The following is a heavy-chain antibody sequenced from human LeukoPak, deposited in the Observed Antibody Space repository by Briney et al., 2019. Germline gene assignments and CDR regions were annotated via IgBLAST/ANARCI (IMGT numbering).Heavy chain of an antibody. CDR1: GDSISSYY. V-gene: IGHV4-4*07. D-gene: IGHD1-26*01. Sequence: SETVSLTCTVSGDSISSYYWNWIRQPAGKGLEWIGRIYTNDNTNYNPSLKSRVTMSTDTPKNQFSLKLSSVTAADAAVYYCARDSGTWFDPWGQGSLVTVSS. J-gene: IGHJ5*02. CDR3: ARDSGTWFDP. CDR2: IYTNDNT.